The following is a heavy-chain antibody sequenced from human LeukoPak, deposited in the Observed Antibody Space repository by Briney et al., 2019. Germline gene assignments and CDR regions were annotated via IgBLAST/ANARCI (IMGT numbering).Heavy chain of an antibody. J-gene: IGHJ4*02. CDR3: AREVSEGFDF. CDR1: GFTFSGYS. Sequence: GGSLRLSCTASGFTFSGYSMNWIRQAPGKGLEWVSSFGTRSTSVYHAGSEKGRFAISRDNAKNSLYLQMNSLRAEDTALYYCAREVSEGFDFWGQGTLVTVSS. V-gene: IGHV3-21*01. D-gene: IGHD3-22*01. CDR2: FGTRSTSV.